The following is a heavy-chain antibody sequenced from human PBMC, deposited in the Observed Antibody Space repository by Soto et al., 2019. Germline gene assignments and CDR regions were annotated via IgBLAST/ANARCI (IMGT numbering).Heavy chain of an antibody. CDR1: AGSISSGDYY. D-gene: IGHD3-10*01. J-gene: IGHJ4*02. V-gene: IGHV4-30-4*01. CDR2: IYYSGST. Sequence: QVQLQESGPGLVKPSQTLSLTCTVSAGSISSGDYYWSWIRQPPGKGLEWIGYIYYSGSTYYNPSLKSRVTIAVDTSNNQFSLKLTSVTAADTAVYYCARVRGVTYFDYWGQVTLVTVSS. CDR3: ARVRGVTYFDY.